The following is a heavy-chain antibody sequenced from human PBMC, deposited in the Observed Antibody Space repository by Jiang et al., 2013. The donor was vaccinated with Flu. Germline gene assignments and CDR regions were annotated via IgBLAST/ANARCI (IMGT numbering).Heavy chain of an antibody. CDR1: GFTFSNYE. D-gene: IGHD4-17*01. CDR2: ISASGSTI. J-gene: IGHJ4*02. Sequence: GGSLRLSCAASGFTFSNYEMNWVRQAPGKGLEWISYISASGSTIYYADSVKGRFTISRDNAKNSLYLQMNSMRAEDTALYYCARDNDGDYYFDYWGQGTLATVSS. V-gene: IGHV3-48*03. CDR3: ARDNDGDYYFDY.